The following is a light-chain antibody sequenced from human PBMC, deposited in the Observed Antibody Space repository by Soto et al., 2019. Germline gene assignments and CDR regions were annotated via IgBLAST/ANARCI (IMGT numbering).Light chain of an antibody. CDR1: SSNIGDNY. Sequence: QSVLTQPPSASGTPGQRVTISCSGSSSNIGDNYVFWYQQFPGAAPKPLIFNNNQRPSGVPDRFSGAKSGTSASLSISGLRSEDEADYHCAAWDDSLSGLVFGGGTKLTVL. CDR2: NNN. CDR3: AAWDDSLSGLV. J-gene: IGLJ3*02. V-gene: IGLV1-47*02.